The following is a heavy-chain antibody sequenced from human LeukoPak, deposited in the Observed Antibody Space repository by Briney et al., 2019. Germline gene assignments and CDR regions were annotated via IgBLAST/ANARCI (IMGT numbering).Heavy chain of an antibody. CDR1: GGTFSSYA. D-gene: IGHD3-10*01. V-gene: IGHV1-69*05. Sequence: ASVKVSCKASGGTFSSYAISWVRQAPGQGLEWMGGIIPIFGTANYAQKFQGRVTITTDESTSTAYMELSSLRSEDTAVYYCARDRLWFGEPYYFDYWGQGTLVTVSS. CDR2: IIPIFGTA. CDR3: ARDRLWFGEPYYFDY. J-gene: IGHJ4*02.